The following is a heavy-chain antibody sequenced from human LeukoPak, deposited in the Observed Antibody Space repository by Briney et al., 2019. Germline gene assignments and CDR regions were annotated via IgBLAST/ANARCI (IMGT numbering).Heavy chain of an antibody. D-gene: IGHD2-21*02. CDR1: GGTFSSYA. CDR2: IIPIFGTA. Sequence: VASVKVSCTASGGTFSSYAISWVRQAPGPGLEWMGGIIPIFGTANYAQKFQGRVTITADESTSTAYMELSSLRSEDTAVYYCAKSLAYCGGDCPLGYWGQGTLVTVSS. V-gene: IGHV1-69*13. J-gene: IGHJ4*02. CDR3: AKSLAYCGGDCPLGY.